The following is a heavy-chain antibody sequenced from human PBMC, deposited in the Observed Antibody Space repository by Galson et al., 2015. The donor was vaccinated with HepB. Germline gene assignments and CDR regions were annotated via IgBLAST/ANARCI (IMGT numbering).Heavy chain of an antibody. CDR3: AREKIYCGGDCYSFGKDY. D-gene: IGHD2-21*02. CDR1: GFTFSSYS. Sequence: SLRLSCAASGFTFSSYSMNWVRQAPGKGLEWVSSISSSSSYIYYADSVKGRFTISRDNAKNSLYLQMNSLRAEDTAVYYCAREKIYCGGDCYSFGKDYWGQGTLVTVSS. CDR2: ISSSSSYI. J-gene: IGHJ4*02. V-gene: IGHV3-21*01.